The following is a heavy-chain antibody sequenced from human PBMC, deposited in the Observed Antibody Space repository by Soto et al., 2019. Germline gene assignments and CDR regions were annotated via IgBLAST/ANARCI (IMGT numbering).Heavy chain of an antibody. V-gene: IGHV3-30*18. Sequence: LRLSCAASGFTFSSYGMHWVRQAPGKGLEWVAVISYDGSNKYYADSVKGRFTISRDNSKNTLYLQMNSLRAEDTAVYYCAKDRSTYSNYYYGMDVWGQGTTVTVSS. CDR3: AKDRSTYSNYYYGMDV. D-gene: IGHD4-4*01. J-gene: IGHJ6*02. CDR2: ISYDGSNK. CDR1: GFTFSSYG.